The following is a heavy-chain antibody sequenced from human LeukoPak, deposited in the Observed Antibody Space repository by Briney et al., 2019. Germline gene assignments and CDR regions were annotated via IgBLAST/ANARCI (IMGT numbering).Heavy chain of an antibody. D-gene: IGHD3-10*01. J-gene: IGHJ3*02. CDR2: IGTDGGT. V-gene: IGHV3-13*01. CDR1: GFTFRSYD. Sequence: GGTLRLLCAASGFTFRSYDMHWVRQATGKGLEWVSAIGTDGGTYYPGSVKGRFTISRENAKNSLYLQMNNLRAGDTAVYYCARGSRPRVLWFGELLTDAFDIWGQGTMVTVSS. CDR3: ARGSRPRVLWFGELLTDAFDI.